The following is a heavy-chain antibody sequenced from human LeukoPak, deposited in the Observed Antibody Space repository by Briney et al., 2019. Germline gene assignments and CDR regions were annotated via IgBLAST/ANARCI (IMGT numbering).Heavy chain of an antibody. J-gene: IGHJ4*02. V-gene: IGHV3-21*01. CDR2: ISSSSSYI. Sequence: GGSLRLSCAASGFTFSSYWMHWVRQAPGKGLEWVSSISSSSSYIYYADSVKGRFTISRDNAKNSLYLQMNSLRAEDTAVYYCARDRVYDSSLYYWGQGTLVTVSS. D-gene: IGHD3-22*01. CDR3: ARDRVYDSSLYY. CDR1: GFTFSSYW.